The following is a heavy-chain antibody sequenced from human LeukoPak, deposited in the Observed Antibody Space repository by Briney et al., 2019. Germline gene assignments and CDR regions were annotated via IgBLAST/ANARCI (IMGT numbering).Heavy chain of an antibody. Sequence: GGSLRLSCAASGFTFSSYSMNWVRQAPGKGLEWVSSISSSSSYIYYADSVKGRFTISRDNAKNSLYLQMSSLRSEDTAVYYCARDRLKNYYDSTNGAFDIWGQGTMVTVSS. CDR1: GFTFSSYS. D-gene: IGHD3-22*01. CDR2: ISSSSSYI. J-gene: IGHJ3*02. CDR3: ARDRLKNYYDSTNGAFDI. V-gene: IGHV3-21*04.